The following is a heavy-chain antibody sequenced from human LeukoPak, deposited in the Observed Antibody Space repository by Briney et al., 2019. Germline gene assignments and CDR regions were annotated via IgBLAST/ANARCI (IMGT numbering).Heavy chain of an antibody. CDR2: IYHSGST. CDR3: ARHPRGDFDI. J-gene: IGHJ3*02. Sequence: SETLSLTCAVSGYSISSGYYWGWIRQPPGKGLEWIGSIYHSGSTYYNPSLKSRVTISVDTSKNQFSLKLSPVTAADTAVYYCARHPRGDFDIWGQGTMVTVSS. V-gene: IGHV4-38-2*01. CDR1: GYSISSGYY.